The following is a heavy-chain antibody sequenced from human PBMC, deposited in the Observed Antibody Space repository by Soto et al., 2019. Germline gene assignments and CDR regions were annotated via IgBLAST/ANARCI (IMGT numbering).Heavy chain of an antibody. D-gene: IGHD2-2*02. CDR3: ARAPYTSGGLDV. V-gene: IGHV5-51*01. CDR1: GYSFTNFW. J-gene: IGHJ6*02. CDR2: IYPGDSDT. Sequence: GESLKISCETSGYSFTNFWIAWVRQMPGKGLECVGVIYPGDSDTKYSPSFQGQVTISADKSINTAYLHWSSLKASGTAMYYCARAPYTSGGLDVWGQGTTVTVSS.